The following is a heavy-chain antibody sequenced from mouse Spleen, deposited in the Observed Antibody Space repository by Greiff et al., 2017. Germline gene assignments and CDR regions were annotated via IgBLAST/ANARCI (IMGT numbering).Heavy chain of an antibody. J-gene: IGHJ1*01. CDR1: GFTFSDYY. V-gene: IGHV5-4*02. CDR2: ISDGGSYT. CDR3: ARVGITTDVGYFDV. D-gene: IGHD1-1*01. Sequence: EVQRVESGGGLVKPGGSLKLSCAASGFTFSDYYMYWVRQTPEKRLEWVATISDGGSYTYYPDSVKGRFTISRDNAKNNLYLQMSSLKSEDTAMYYCARVGITTDVGYFDVWGAGTTVTVSS.